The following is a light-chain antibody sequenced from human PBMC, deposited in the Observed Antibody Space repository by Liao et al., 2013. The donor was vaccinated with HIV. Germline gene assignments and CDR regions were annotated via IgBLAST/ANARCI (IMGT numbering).Light chain of an antibody. CDR3: QAWDSTTVV. CDR1: KLGDKY. V-gene: IGLV3-1*01. J-gene: IGLJ2*01. CDR2: QDA. Sequence: SYELTQPPSVSVSPGQTASITCSGDKLGDKYVCWYQQNPGQSPVLVIYQDAKRPSGIPERFSGSNSGNTATLTISGTQAMDEADYYCQAWDSTTVVFGGGTKLTVL.